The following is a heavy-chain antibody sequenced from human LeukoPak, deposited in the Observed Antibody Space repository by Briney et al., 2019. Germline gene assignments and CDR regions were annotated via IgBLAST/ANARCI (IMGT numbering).Heavy chain of an antibody. D-gene: IGHD3-9*01. J-gene: IGHJ4*02. Sequence: ASVKVSCKDSVYTFTGYYMHWVRQAPGQGLEWMGWINPNSGGTNYAQKFQGRVTMTRDTSISTAYMELSRLRSDDTAVYYCARDDYNIFARYYKGLGYWGQGTLVTVSS. CDR3: ARDDYNIFARYYKGLGY. V-gene: IGHV1-2*02. CDR1: VYTFTGYY. CDR2: INPNSGGT.